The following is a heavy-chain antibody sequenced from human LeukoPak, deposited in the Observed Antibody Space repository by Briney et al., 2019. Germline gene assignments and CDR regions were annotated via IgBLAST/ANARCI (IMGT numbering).Heavy chain of an antibody. CDR2: INTNTGNP. Sequence: GASVKVSCKASGYTFTSYAMNWVRQAPGQGLEWMGWINTNTGNPTYAQGFTGRFVFSLDTSVSTAYLQISSLKAEDTAVYYCARDPLVEDYYYYMDVWGKGTTVTVSS. CDR1: GYTFTSYA. V-gene: IGHV7-4-1*02. J-gene: IGHJ6*03. CDR3: ARDPLVEDYYYYMDV. D-gene: IGHD2-21*01.